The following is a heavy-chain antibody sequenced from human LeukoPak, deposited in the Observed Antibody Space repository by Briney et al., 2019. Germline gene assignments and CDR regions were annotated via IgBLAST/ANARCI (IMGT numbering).Heavy chain of an antibody. CDR1: GGSVSGGSYY. CDR3: ARHSAVADDAFDI. J-gene: IGHJ3*02. Sequence: SETLSLTCTVSGGSVSGGSYYWSWIRQPPGKGLEWIGYIYYSGSTNYNPSLKSRVTILVDTSKNQFSLKLSSVTAADTAVYYCARHSAVADDAFDIWGQGTMVTVS. D-gene: IGHD6-19*01. CDR2: IYYSGST. V-gene: IGHV4-61*01.